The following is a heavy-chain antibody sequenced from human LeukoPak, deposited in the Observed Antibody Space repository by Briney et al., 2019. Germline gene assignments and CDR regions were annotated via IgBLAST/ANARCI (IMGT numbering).Heavy chain of an antibody. Sequence: SVKVSCKASGGTFNNYAINWVRQAPGQGLEWMGRIIPILGVPDYAQRFQGRVTITAGISTTTAYMELSSLRSEDTAVYYCARGRYYGSGTYYLDAAYWGQGTLVTVSS. CDR2: IIPILGVP. CDR3: ARGRYYGSGTYYLDAAY. J-gene: IGHJ4*02. D-gene: IGHD3-10*01. V-gene: IGHV1-69*04. CDR1: GGTFNNYA.